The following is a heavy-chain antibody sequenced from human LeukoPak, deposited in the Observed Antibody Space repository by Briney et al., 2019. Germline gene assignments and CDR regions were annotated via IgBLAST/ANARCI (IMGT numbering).Heavy chain of an antibody. J-gene: IGHJ4*02. V-gene: IGHV1-18*01. Sequence: ASVKVSCKASGYTFTSYGISWVRQAPGQGLEWMGWISAYSGNTNYAQKLQGRVTMTTDTSTSTAYMELRSLRSDDTAVYYCARDRHTPYCSGGGCYGYSPVDYWGQGTLVTVSS. D-gene: IGHD2-15*01. CDR2: ISAYSGNT. CDR3: ARDRHTPYCSGGGCYGYSPVDY. CDR1: GYTFTSYG.